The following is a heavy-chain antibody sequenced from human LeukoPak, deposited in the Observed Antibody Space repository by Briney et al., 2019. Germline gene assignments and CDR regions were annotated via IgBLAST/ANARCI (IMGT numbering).Heavy chain of an antibody. J-gene: IGHJ4*02. V-gene: IGHV7-4-1*02. D-gene: IGHD2/OR15-2a*01. CDR3: TRDLAYLHFDV. Sequence: ASVKVSCKASGGTFSSYAISWVRQAPGQGLEWIRYINTMSGNPTYAQGFTGRFVFSLETSVSTAYLLISSLKAEDSGVYYCTRDLAYLHFDVWGQGTLVTVSS. CDR2: INTMSGNP. CDR1: GGTFSSYA.